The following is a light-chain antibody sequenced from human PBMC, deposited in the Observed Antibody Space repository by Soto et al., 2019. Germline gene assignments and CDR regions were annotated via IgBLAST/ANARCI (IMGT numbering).Light chain of an antibody. Sequence: DIQMTQSPSTLSASVGDRVTITCRASQSIDSWLSWYQLKPGKAPKLLIYKASNLHIGVPSRFSGSGSGTEFTLTISSLQPDDYATYYCQQYHSHSTFGQGTTLEI. CDR1: QSIDSW. CDR3: QQYHSHST. CDR2: KAS. J-gene: IGKJ2*01. V-gene: IGKV1-5*03.